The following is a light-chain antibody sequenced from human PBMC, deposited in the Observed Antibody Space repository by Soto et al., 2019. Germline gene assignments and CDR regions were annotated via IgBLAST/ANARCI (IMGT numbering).Light chain of an antibody. Sequence: DIQMTQSPSTLSGSVGDRVTITCRASQTISSWLAWYQQKPGKAPKLLIYKASTLKSGVPSRFSGSGSGTEFTLTISSLQPDDFATYYCQHYNSYSEAFGQGTMVEI. CDR3: QHYNSYSEA. CDR1: QTISSW. V-gene: IGKV1-5*03. J-gene: IGKJ1*01. CDR2: KAS.